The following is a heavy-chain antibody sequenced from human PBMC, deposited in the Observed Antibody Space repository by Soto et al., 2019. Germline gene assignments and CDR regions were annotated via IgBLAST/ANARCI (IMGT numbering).Heavy chain of an antibody. J-gene: IGHJ3*02. V-gene: IGHV3-7*01. CDR2: INPAGNVQ. CDR1: GLTFSISW. CDR3: ATANTPYAFDM. Sequence: VQLVESGGGLVQPGESLRLSCTASGLTFSISWMTWVRKAPGEGLEWVSNINPAGNVQHYADSVKERFTISRDNAMNSLFLQMSGLRVEDTAVYYCATANTPYAFDMWGQGTMVTVSS.